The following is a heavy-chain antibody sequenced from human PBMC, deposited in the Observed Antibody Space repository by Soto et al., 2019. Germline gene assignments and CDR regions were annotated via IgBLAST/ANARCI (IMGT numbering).Heavy chain of an antibody. CDR2: MNPNSGNT. V-gene: IGHV1-8*01. CDR3: ARGGITFGGVIVEDY. CDR1: GYTFTSYD. J-gene: IGHJ4*02. Sequence: QVQLVQSGAEVKKPGASVKVSCKASGYTFTSYDINWVRQATGQGLEWMGCMNPNSGNTCYAQKFQDRVTMTRNTSISTAYMELSSLRSDDTAVYYCARGGITFGGVIVEDYWGQGTLVTVSS. D-gene: IGHD3-16*02.